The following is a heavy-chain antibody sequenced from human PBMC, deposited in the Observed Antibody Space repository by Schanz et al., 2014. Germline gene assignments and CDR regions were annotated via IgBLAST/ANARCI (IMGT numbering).Heavy chain of an antibody. Sequence: DVQLVESGGDLVQPGGSLRLSCATSGFTFSRSWMSWVRQAPGRGLEWVANISPDASERYYINPVKGRFTISRDNAKNSFYLQMNSLRAEDTAVYYCARDYDHCGADPYGAQGTLVTVSS. CDR2: ISPDASER. CDR3: ARDYDHCGADPY. D-gene: IGHD2-21*01. CDR1: GFTFSRSW. J-gene: IGHJ4*02. V-gene: IGHV3-7*01.